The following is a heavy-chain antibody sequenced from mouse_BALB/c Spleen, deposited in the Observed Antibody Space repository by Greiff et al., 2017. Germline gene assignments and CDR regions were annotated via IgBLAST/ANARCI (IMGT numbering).Heavy chain of an antibody. V-gene: IGHV5-12-2*01. CDR1: GFTFSSYT. D-gene: IGHD4-1*01. CDR2: ISNGGGST. J-gene: IGHJ3*01. CDR3: ARHVTGAMAY. Sequence: EVQRVESGGGLVQPGGSLKLSCAASGFTFSSYTMSWVRQTPEKRLEWVAYISNGGGSTYYPDTVKGRFTITRDNAKNTLYLQMSSLKSEDTAMYYCARHVTGAMAYWGQGTLVTVSA.